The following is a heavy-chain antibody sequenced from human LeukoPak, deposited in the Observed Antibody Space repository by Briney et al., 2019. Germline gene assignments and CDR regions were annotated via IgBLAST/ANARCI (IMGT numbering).Heavy chain of an antibody. CDR2: IYPGDSDT. J-gene: IGHJ5*02. V-gene: IGHV5-51*01. CDR1: GYSFTSYW. Sequence: GESLKISCKGSGYSFTSYWIGWVRQMPGKGLEWIGIIYPGDSDTRYSPSFQGQVTISADKSISTAYMELSRLRSDDTAVYYCARGPHRITTSGAGFDPWGQGTLVTVSS. D-gene: IGHD3-3*01. CDR3: ARGPHRITTSGAGFDP.